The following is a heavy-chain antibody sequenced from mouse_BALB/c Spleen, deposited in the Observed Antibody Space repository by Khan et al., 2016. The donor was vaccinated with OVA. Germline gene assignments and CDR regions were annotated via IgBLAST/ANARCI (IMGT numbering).Heavy chain of an antibody. CDR1: GYSITSDYA. CDR2: ISYSGST. V-gene: IGHV3-2*02. D-gene: IGHD4-1*01. J-gene: IGHJ4*01. CDR3: ASELGRYYALDY. Sequence: EVQLQESGPGLVKPSQSLSLTCTVTGYSITSDYAWNWIRQFPGNKLEWMGYISYSGSTTYNPSLKSRISITRDTSKDQFFLQLKSVNSEDTATYYCASELGRYYALDYWGQGPSVTVSS.